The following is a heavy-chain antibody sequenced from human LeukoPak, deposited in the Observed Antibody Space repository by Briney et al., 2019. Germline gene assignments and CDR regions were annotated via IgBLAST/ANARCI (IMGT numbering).Heavy chain of an antibody. D-gene: IGHD2-8*02. Sequence: SVKVSCKASGGTFSSYAISWVRQAPGQGLEWMGGIIPIFGTANYAQKFQGRVTITADESTSTAYMELSSLRSEDTAVYYCARGLWGGVDYYYYGMDVWGQGTTVTVSS. V-gene: IGHV1-69*13. CDR2: IIPIFGTA. CDR1: GGTFSSYA. CDR3: ARGLWGGVDYYYYGMDV. J-gene: IGHJ6*02.